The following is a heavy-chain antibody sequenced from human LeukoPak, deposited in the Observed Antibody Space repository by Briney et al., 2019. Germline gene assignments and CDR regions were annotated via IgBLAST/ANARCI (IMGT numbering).Heavy chain of an antibody. CDR1: GFTFSSYW. D-gene: IGHD1-26*01. V-gene: IGHV3-7*01. Sequence: GSLRLSCAASGFTFSSYWMSWVRQAPGKGLEWVANIKQDGSGKYYVDSVKGRFTISRDNAKNSLYLQMNSLRAEDTAVYYCARSGSYGFWFDYWGQGTLVTVSS. CDR2: IKQDGSGK. J-gene: IGHJ4*02. CDR3: ARSGSYGFWFDY.